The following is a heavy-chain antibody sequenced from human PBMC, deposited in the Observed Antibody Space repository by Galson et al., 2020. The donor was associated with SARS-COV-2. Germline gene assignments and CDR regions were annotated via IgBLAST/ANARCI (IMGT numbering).Heavy chain of an antibody. Sequence: GGSLRLSCVASGFTFSTYEMHWVRQAPGKGLEWFSYISVSANTIYYADSAKGRFTISRDNAKNSLYLQMDSLRAEDTAVYYCGRGPYGSGTSVDYWGQGTLVTVSS. CDR2: ISVSANTI. V-gene: IGHV3-48*03. CDR1: GFTFSTYE. D-gene: IGHD3-10*01. CDR3: GRGPYGSGTSVDY. J-gene: IGHJ4*02.